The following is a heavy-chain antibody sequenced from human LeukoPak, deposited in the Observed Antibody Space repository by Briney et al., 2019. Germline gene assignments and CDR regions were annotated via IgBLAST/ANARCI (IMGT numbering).Heavy chain of an antibody. CDR2: ISSGGSMT. CDR3: TREGYGVPFDF. Sequence: GGSLRLSCAASGFTFSDYYMSWIRQAPGKGLEWVSYISSGGSMTDYADSVKGRFTISRDNAKNSLYLQMNSLRAEDTAVYYCTREGYGVPFDFWGQGTPVTVSS. CDR1: GFTFSDYY. D-gene: IGHD2-8*01. J-gene: IGHJ4*02. V-gene: IGHV3-11*01.